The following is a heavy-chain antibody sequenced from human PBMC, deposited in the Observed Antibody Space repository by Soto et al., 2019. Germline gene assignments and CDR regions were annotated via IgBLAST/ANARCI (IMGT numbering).Heavy chain of an antibody. D-gene: IGHD5-18*01. CDR2: MNPNSGDT. J-gene: IGHJ4*02. CDR1: GNSFTSYD. Sequence: QVQLVQSGAEVKKPGASVKVSCKASGNSFTSYDINWVRQATGQGLEWMGWMNPNSGDTGYAQKFQGRVTMTRNTYICTAYMELSSIIAEGSAVYYCSRGCSIHNNRGQGKLVTVSS. CDR3: SRGCSIHNN. V-gene: IGHV1-8*01.